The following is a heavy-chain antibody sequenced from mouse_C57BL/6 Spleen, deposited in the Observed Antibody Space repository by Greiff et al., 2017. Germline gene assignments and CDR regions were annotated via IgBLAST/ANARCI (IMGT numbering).Heavy chain of an antibody. V-gene: IGHV1-81*01. CDR1: GYTFTSYG. CDR3: ARGDSWAMDY. J-gene: IGHJ4*01. Sequence: QVQLKESGAELARPGASVKLSCKASGYTFTSYGISWVKQRTGQGLEWIGEIYPRSGNTYYNEKFKGKATLTADKSSSTAYMELRSLTSEDSAVYFCARGDSWAMDYWGQGTSVTVSS. CDR2: IYPRSGNT. D-gene: IGHD3-3*01.